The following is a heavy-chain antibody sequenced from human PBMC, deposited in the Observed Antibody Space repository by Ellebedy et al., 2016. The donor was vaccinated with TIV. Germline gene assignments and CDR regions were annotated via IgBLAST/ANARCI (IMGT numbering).Heavy chain of an antibody. J-gene: IGHJ4*02. V-gene: IGHV3-7*01. CDR1: GFTFSSYW. CDR2: IKQDGSEK. CDR3: ARALGGGDCY. D-gene: IGHD2-21*02. Sequence: GESLKISXAASGFTFSSYWMNWVRQAPGKGLEWVANIKQDGSEKNYMNSVKGRFTISRDNAKNSLYLQMNSLRAEDTAVYYCARALGGGDCYWGQGTLVTVSS.